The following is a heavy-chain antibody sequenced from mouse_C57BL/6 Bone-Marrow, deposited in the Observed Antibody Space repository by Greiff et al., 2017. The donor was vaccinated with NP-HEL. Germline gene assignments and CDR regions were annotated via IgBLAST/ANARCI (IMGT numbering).Heavy chain of an antibody. J-gene: IGHJ3*01. D-gene: IGHD2-1*01. Sequence: EVKLVESGGGLVQPGGSMKLSCAASGFTFSDAWMDWVRQSPEKGLEWVAEIRNKANNHATYYAESVKGRFTISRDDSKSSVYLQMNSLRAEDTGIYYCTRPLYYGIPWFAYWGQGTLVTVSA. CDR1: GFTFSDAW. CDR2: IRNKANNHAT. V-gene: IGHV6-6*01. CDR3: TRPLYYGIPWFAY.